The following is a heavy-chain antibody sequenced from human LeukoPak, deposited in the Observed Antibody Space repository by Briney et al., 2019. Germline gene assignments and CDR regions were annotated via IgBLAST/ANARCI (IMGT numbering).Heavy chain of an antibody. D-gene: IGHD6-13*01. V-gene: IGHV4-39*02. J-gene: IGHJ5*01. CDR3: ASSPGFASSWFDY. CDR2: IYYSGYI. CDR1: GTSITNTDYY. Sequence: SETLSLTCAVSGTSITNTDYYWGWLRQPPGNGLEWIASIYYSGYIYYNPSLKNRVTLSVDTSNNHFSLKLNSMIAADTAIYFCASSPGFASSWFDYWGQGSLVTVSS.